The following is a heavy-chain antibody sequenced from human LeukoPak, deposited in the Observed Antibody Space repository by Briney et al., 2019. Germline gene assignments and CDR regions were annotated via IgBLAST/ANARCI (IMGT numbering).Heavy chain of an antibody. CDR3: ARGITIFGVATIYYFDY. Sequence: SETLSFTCAVSGYSIGRGYYWGWIRQPPGKGLEWIGNIYHSGITSYNPSLKSRATISVDTSKNQLSLKLTPVTAADTAVYYCARGITIFGVATIYYFDYWGQGSLVTVSS. D-gene: IGHD3-3*01. CDR2: IYHSGIT. CDR1: GYSIGRGYY. V-gene: IGHV4-38-2*01. J-gene: IGHJ4*02.